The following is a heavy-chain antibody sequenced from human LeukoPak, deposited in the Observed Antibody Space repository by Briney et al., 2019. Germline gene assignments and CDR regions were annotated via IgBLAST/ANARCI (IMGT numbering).Heavy chain of an antibody. CDR1: GFTFSSYR. CDR3: ARIAAALGGFDP. D-gene: IGHD6-13*01. J-gene: IGHJ5*02. V-gene: IGHV3-21*01. CDR2: ISSSSSYI. Sequence: GGSLRLSCAASGFTFSSYRMNWVRQAPGKGLEWVSSISSSSSYIYYADSVKGRFTISRDNAKNSLYLQMNSLRAEDTAVYYCARIAAALGGFDPWGQGTLVTVSS.